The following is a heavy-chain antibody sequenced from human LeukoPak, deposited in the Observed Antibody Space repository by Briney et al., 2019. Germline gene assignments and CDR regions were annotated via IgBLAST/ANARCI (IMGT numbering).Heavy chain of an antibody. CDR1: GDSVSSNSAA. V-gene: IGHV6-1*01. CDR3: ARDGLLNYGSGSSPYYYYMDV. CDR2: TYYRSKWYN. Sequence: SQTLSLTCAISGDSVSSNSAAWNWIRQSPSRGLEWLGRTYYRSKWYNDYAVSMKSRITINPDTSKNQFSLQLNSVTPEDTAVYYCARDGLLNYGSGSSPYYYYMDVWGKGTTVTVSS. D-gene: IGHD3-10*01. J-gene: IGHJ6*03.